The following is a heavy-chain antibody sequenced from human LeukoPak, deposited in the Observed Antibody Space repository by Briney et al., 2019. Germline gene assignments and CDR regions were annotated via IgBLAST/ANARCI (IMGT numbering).Heavy chain of an antibody. CDR1: GFTVSSY. Sequence: GGSLRLSCAASGFTVSSYMSWVRQAPGKGLECVSVIYSDGNTYYADSVKGRFAISRDNSKNTVSLQMNSLKVDDTAVYYCARVRGAAAERRPNYFYYGMDVWGQGTTVTVSS. D-gene: IGHD3-10*01. J-gene: IGHJ6*02. V-gene: IGHV3-66*01. CDR3: ARVRGAAAERRPNYFYYGMDV. CDR2: IYSDGNT.